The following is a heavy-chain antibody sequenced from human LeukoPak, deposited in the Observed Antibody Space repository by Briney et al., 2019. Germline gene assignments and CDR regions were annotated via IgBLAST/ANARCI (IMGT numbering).Heavy chain of an antibody. J-gene: IGHJ4*02. CDR2: IIPIFGTA. V-gene: IGHV1-69*05. D-gene: IGHD6-13*01. Sequence: SVKVSCKASGGTFSSYAISWLRQAPGQGLEWMGRIIPIFGTANYAQKFQGRVTITTDESTSTAYMELSSLRSEDTAVYYCGAAGLGYYFDYWGQGTLVTVSS. CDR1: GGTFSSYA. CDR3: GAAGLGYYFDY.